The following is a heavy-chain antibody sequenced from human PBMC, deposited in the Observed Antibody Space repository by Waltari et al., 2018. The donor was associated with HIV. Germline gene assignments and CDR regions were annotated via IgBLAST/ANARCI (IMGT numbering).Heavy chain of an antibody. Sequence: EVQLVESGGGLVKPGGSLRLSRTASGLTFSTDPINWVRQAPGKGLEWVSSISSGTSYIYYADSVTGRFTVSRDNAKNSLFLQMNSLRADDTAVYYCARQQLGSGALDLWGQGTLVTVSS. CDR3: ARQQLGSGALDL. CDR1: GLTFSTDP. J-gene: IGHJ4*02. D-gene: IGHD3-10*02. V-gene: IGHV3-21*02. CDR2: ISSGTSYI.